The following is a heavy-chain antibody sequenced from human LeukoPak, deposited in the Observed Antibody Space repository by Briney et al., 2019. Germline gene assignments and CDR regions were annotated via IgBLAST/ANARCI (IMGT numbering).Heavy chain of an antibody. D-gene: IGHD1-26*01. CDR2: INPNSGGT. CDR3: ARTLAVGATTADY. V-gene: IGHV1-2*02. Sequence: GASVKVSCKASGYTFTGYYMHWVRQAPGQGLEWMGWINPNSGGTNYAQKFQGRVTMTRDTSISTAYMELSRLRSDDTAVYYCARTLAVGATTADYWGQGTLVTVSS. J-gene: IGHJ4*02. CDR1: GYTFTGYY.